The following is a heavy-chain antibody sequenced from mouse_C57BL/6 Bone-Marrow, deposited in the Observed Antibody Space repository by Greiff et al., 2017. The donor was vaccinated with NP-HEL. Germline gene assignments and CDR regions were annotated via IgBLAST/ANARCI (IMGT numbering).Heavy chain of an antibody. D-gene: IGHD4-1*01. CDR3: ARILWDDYLDY. CDR2: ISSGSSTI. Sequence: EVKLQESGGGLVKPGGSLKLSCAASGFTFSDYGMHWVRQAPEKGLEWVAYISSGSSTIYYADTVKGRVTISRDNAKNTLFLQMTSLRSDDTAMYYCARILWDDYLDYWGHGTTLTVSS. V-gene: IGHV5-17*01. CDR1: GFTFSDYG. J-gene: IGHJ2*01.